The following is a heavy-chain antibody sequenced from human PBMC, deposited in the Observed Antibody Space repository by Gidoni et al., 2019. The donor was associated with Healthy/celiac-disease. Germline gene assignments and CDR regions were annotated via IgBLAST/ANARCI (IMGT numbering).Heavy chain of an antibody. J-gene: IGHJ5*02. CDR3: ARDLYYGDYSWFDP. Sequence: QVQLQESGPGLVKPSETLSLTCTVSGGSISSYYWSWIRQPAGKGLEWIGRIYTSGSTNYNPSLKSRVTMSVDTSKNQFSLKLSSVTAADTAVYYCARDLYYGDYSWFDPWGQGTLVTVSS. CDR2: IYTSGST. V-gene: IGHV4-4*07. CDR1: GGSISSYY. D-gene: IGHD4-17*01.